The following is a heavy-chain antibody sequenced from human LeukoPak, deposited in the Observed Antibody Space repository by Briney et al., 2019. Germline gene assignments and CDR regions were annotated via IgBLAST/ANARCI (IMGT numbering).Heavy chain of an antibody. CDR1: GGSISSDNYY. D-gene: IGHD6-13*01. CDR3: ARAINIRGDSSSWYWFDP. J-gene: IGHJ5*02. Sequence: SEPLSLTCTVSGGSISSDNYYWSWIRQPPGKGLEWIGYIYHRGSNYYTPSLKGRVTITVDTSRNQFSLRLSPVTAAETAVYYCARAINIRGDSSSWYWFDPWGQGTLVAVSS. CDR2: IYHRGSN. V-gene: IGHV4-30-4*01.